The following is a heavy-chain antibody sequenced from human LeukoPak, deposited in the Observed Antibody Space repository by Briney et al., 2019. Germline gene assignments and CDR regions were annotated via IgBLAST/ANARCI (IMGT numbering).Heavy chain of an antibody. CDR1: GGTFSSYA. CDR2: IIPIFGTA. Sequence: ASVKVSCKASGGTFSSYAISWVRQAPGQGLEWMGGIIPIFGTANYAQKFQGRVTITADESTSTAYMELSSLRSEDTAVYYCARDIVVVVAATPGYYYYYYMDVWGKGTTVTISS. V-gene: IGHV1-69*01. J-gene: IGHJ6*03. D-gene: IGHD2-15*01. CDR3: ARDIVVVVAATPGYYYYYYMDV.